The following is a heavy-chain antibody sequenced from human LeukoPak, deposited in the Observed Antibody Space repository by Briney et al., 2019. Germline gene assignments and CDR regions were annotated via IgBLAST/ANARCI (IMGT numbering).Heavy chain of an antibody. CDR2: IYYSGST. D-gene: IGHD2-2*02. J-gene: IGHJ4*02. Sequence: PSETLSLTCTVSGGSISSSSYYWGWIRQPPGKGLEWIGSIYYSGSTYYNPSLKSRVTISVDTSKNQFSLKLSSVTAADTAVYFCAGLAAAIMGAGGSFDYWGQGTLVTVSS. CDR3: AGLAAAIMGAGGSFDY. CDR1: GGSISSSSYY. V-gene: IGHV4-39*01.